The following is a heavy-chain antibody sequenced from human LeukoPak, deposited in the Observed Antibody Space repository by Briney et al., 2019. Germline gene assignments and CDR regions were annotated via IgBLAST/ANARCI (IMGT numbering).Heavy chain of an antibody. D-gene: IGHD1-26*01. CDR1: DGSINSYY. CDR2: IYYNGNT. J-gene: IGHJ6*02. CDR3: ARGRSNYYGMDV. Sequence: SETQSLTCSVSDGSINSYYWNWIRRPPGKGLEWIGYIYYNGNTNYSPSLKSRVTMSVDTSKNLFSLKVSSVTAADTAVYYCARGRSNYYGMDVWGQGTTVTVSS. V-gene: IGHV4-59*01.